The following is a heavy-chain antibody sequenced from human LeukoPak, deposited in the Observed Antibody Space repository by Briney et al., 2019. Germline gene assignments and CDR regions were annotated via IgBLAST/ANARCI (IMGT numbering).Heavy chain of an antibody. Sequence: PGGSLRLSRAASGFTFSKYWMLWVRQAPGKGLESVSRINTDGTVTTYADSVKGRFTVSRDNADNTMCLQMNSVRDEDTAVYYCATKQWLAPPPDSWGQGTPVTVSS. J-gene: IGHJ4*02. CDR3: ATKQWLAPPPDS. V-gene: IGHV3-74*01. D-gene: IGHD6-19*01. CDR2: INTDGTVT. CDR1: GFTFSKYW.